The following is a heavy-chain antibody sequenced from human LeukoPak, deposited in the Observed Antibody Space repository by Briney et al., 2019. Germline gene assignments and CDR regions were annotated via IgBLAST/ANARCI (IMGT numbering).Heavy chain of an antibody. CDR3: ARGPSDVLMVYAPDY. CDR2: ISAYNGNT. V-gene: IGHV1-18*04. CDR1: GYTFTGYY. D-gene: IGHD2-8*01. Sequence: GASVKVSCKASGYTFTGYYMHWVRQAPGQGLEWMGWISAYNGNTHYAQEVQGRVTMTTDTSTSTAYMELRSLRSDDTAVYYCARGPSDVLMVYAPDYWGQGTWITVSS. J-gene: IGHJ4*02.